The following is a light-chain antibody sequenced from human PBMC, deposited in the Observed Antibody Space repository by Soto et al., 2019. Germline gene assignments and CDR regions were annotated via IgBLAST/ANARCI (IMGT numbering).Light chain of an antibody. V-gene: IGLV4-69*01. CDR3: QTWGTGIPWV. J-gene: IGLJ3*02. CDR1: SGHSSYA. CDR2: LNSDGSH. Sequence: QPVPTQSPSASASLGASVKLTCTLSSGHSSYAIAWHQQQPEKGPRYLMKLNSDGSHSKGDGIPDRFSGSSSGAERYLTISSLQSEDEADYYCQTWGTGIPWVFGGGTKLTVL.